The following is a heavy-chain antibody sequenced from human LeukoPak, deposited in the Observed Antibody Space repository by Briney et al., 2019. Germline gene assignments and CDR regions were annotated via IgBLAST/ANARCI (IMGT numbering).Heavy chain of an antibody. V-gene: IGHV4-4*07. D-gene: IGHD6-13*01. J-gene: IGHJ4*02. CDR2: IYISGSM. CDR1: GDSNSNYY. Sequence: SETLSLTCTVSGDSNSNYYWSWIRQPAGKGLEWIGRIYISGSMNCNPSLKSRVTMSVDTSKNQFSLKLTSMTAADTAVYYCAREVNSSTWRPLDFWGQGTLVTVSS. CDR3: AREVNSSTWRPLDF.